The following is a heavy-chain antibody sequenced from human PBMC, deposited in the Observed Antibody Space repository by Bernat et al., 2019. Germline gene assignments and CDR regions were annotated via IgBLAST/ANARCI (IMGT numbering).Heavy chain of an antibody. Sequence: DVQLMESGGDLVQPGGSLRLSCAASGFTFSDSGMSWVRLPPGKGLEWVSTISSDGENTHYAGTVQGRFTISRDNSQSTIYLQMDSLRAEDAAIYYCAKVSAPYFDYWGQGALVTVSS. J-gene: IGHJ4*02. CDR1: GFTFSDSG. CDR2: ISSDGENT. CDR3: AKVSAPYFDY. D-gene: IGHD3-16*01. V-gene: IGHV3-23*01.